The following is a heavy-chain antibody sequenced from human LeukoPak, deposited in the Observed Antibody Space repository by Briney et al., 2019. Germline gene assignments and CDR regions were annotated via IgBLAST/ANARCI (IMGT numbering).Heavy chain of an antibody. D-gene: IGHD3-22*01. CDR3: ARRRYYDSSGYYGN. J-gene: IGHJ4*02. Sequence: SETLSLTCVVYGGSFSGYFWSWIRQPPGKGLEWIGEITPSGSTNYSPSLKSRVSISIDTSKKKLSLRLTSVTAADSAVYYCARRRYYDSSGYYGNWGQGTLVTVSS. V-gene: IGHV4-34*01. CDR2: ITPSGST. CDR1: GGSFSGYF.